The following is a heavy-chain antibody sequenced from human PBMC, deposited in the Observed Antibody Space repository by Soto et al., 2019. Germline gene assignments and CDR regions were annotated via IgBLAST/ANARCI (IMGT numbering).Heavy chain of an antibody. J-gene: IGHJ6*02. CDR2: SIPIFGTA. D-gene: IGHD5-12*01. V-gene: IGHV1-69*01. CDR1: GGTFNNYP. Sequence: QVQLVQSGAEVKKPASSVKVSCKASGGTFNNYPITWVQQAPGEGLEWMGGSIPIFGTANYAQNFQGRVTISVDESTSTAYMELSSLRSEDTAVYYCARGRGYSGDDHYYYFDMDVWGQGTTVTVSS. CDR3: ARGRGYSGDDHYYYFDMDV.